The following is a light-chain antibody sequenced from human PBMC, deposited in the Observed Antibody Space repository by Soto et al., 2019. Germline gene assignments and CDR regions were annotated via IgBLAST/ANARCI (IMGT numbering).Light chain of an antibody. CDR3: QHYNSWPRA. CDR1: QSVSSN. Sequence: EMVMTQSPATLSVSPGERATLSCRASQSVSSNLAWYQQIPGQAPRLLIYGASTRATGVPARFSGSGSGTEFTLTISSLQSEDFAVYHCQHYNSWPRAFGQGTKVESK. V-gene: IGKV3-15*01. J-gene: IGKJ1*01. CDR2: GAS.